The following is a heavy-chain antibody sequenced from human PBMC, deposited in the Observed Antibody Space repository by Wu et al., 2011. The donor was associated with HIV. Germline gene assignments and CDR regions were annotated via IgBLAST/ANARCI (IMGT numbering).Heavy chain of an antibody. CDR2: IIPIFGTA. D-gene: IGHD1-26*01. J-gene: IGHJ4*02. V-gene: IGHV1-69*14. CDR3: AREQSGSYSHRIRFDY. Sequence: VQLVQSGAEVKKPGSSVKVSCKASGGTFSNYAISWVRQAPGQGLEWMGRIIPIFGTANYAQKFQGRVTITADKSTSTAYMELSSLRSEDTAVYYCAREQSGSYSHRIRFDYWGQGNLVTVSS. CDR1: GGTFSNYA.